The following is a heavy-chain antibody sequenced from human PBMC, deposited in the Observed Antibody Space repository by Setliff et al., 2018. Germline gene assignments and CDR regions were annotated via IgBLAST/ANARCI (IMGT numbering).Heavy chain of an antibody. CDR1: GLTFSIYA. CDR3: AKDLFILNTIVVMGGF. J-gene: IGHJ4*02. CDR2: ISGSGSIT. V-gene: IGHV3-23*01. D-gene: IGHD2-21*01. Sequence: LRLSCAASGLTFSIYAMSWVRQAPGKGLEWVSVISGSGSITYQADSVKGRFTISRDNSKNMLYLQLNSPRAEDTAVYYCAKDLFILNTIVVMGGFWGQGTLVTVSS.